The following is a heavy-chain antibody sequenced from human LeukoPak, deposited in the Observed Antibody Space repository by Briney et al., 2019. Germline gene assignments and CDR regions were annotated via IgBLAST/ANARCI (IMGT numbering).Heavy chain of an antibody. Sequence: GESLKISCKGSGYSFTNYWIGWVRQMPGKGLEWMGFIYPGDSDTRYSPSFQGQVTISADKSISTAYLQWNSLKASDTAMYYCAREAPGSYYWFDPWGQGTLVTVSS. CDR3: AREAPGSYYWFDP. D-gene: IGHD1-26*01. V-gene: IGHV5-51*01. CDR1: GYSFTNYW. J-gene: IGHJ5*02. CDR2: IYPGDSDT.